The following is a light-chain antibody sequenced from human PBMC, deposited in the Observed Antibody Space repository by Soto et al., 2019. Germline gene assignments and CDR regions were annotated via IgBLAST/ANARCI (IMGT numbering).Light chain of an antibody. CDR3: QQRSDWPLT. CDR2: DAS. J-gene: IGKJ4*01. V-gene: IGKV3-11*01. CDR1: QSVSSY. Sequence: EIVLTQTPATLSFSPGERATLSWRASQSVSSYLAWYQQKPGQAPRLLISDASNRATGIPARFSGSGSGTDFTLTISSLEPKDFAVYYCQQRSDWPLTFGGGTKVDIK.